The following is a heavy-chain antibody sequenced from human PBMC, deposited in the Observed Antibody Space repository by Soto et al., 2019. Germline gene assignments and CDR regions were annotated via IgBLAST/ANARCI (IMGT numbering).Heavy chain of an antibody. Sequence: QVHLQQWGAGLLKPSETLSLTCAVYGGSFSGYYWTWIRQPPGKGREWIGEINHSGSTNYNPSLKSRATISRGTSNNQSALRLPSVTAADTAVYYCARGRGDGFNQDWYFNLWGRATLVTVSS. CDR3: ARGRGDGFNQDWYFNL. CDR1: GGSFSGYY. V-gene: IGHV4-34*01. CDR2: INHSGST. D-gene: IGHD3-10*01. J-gene: IGHJ2*01.